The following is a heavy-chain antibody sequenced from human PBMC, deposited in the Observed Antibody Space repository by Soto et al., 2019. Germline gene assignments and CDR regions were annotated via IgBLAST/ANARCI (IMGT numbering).Heavy chain of an antibody. CDR3: FRGGVTSRTFDY. CDR1: GYIIKNYW. D-gene: IGHD3-16*01. J-gene: IGHJ4*02. CDR2: IFPDDSDT. V-gene: IGHV5-51*01. Sequence: HGESLNISCKASGYIIKNYWIGWVRQMPGQGLEWMGIIFPDDSDTRYSPSFQGHVTISVDKSISTAYVQWSSLKASDSAIYYCFRGGVTSRTFDYWGQGTLVTVSS.